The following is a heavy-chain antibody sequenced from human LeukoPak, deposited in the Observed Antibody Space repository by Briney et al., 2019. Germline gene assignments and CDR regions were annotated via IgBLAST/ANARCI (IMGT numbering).Heavy chain of an antibody. CDR3: ASRAAAAHFDY. CDR1: GFTFSDYY. V-gene: IGHV3-11*03. Sequence: GGSLRLSCAASGFTFSDYYMSWIRQAPGKGLEWVSYISSSSYTNYADSVKGRFTISRDNAKNSLYLQMNSLRAEDTAVYYCASRAAAAHFDYWGQGTLVTVSS. CDR2: ISSSSYT. J-gene: IGHJ4*02. D-gene: IGHD6-13*01.